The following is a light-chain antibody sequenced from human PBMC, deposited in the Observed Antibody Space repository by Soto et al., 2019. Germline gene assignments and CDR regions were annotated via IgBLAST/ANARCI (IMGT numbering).Light chain of an antibody. CDR1: SSDVGTYDF. CDR3: CLYAVTFYV. J-gene: IGLJ1*01. V-gene: IGLV2-11*01. CDR2: DVS. Sequence: QSVLTQPRSVSVSPGQSVTISCTGTSSDVGTYDFVSWYQQHPGKAPRLMIFDVSERPSGVPDRFSGSKSGNTASLTISGLQAEDEADYYCCLYAVTFYVFGTGTKAPS.